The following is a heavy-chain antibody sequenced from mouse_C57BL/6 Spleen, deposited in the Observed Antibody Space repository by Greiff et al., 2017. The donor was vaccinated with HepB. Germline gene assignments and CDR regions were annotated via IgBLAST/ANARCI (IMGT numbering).Heavy chain of an antibody. CDR1: GYTFTSYW. Sequence: QVQLQQPGAELVRPGSSVKLSCKASGYTFTSYWMHWVKQRPIQGLEWIGNIDPSDSETHYNQKFKDKATLTVDKSSSTAYMQLSSLTSEDSAVYYCARSGPMTQGFAYWGQGTLVTVSA. J-gene: IGHJ3*01. CDR2: IDPSDSET. D-gene: IGHD6-5*01. CDR3: ARSGPMTQGFAY. V-gene: IGHV1-52*01.